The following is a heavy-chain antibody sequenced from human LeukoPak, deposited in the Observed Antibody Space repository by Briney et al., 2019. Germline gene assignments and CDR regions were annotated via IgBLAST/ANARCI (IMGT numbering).Heavy chain of an antibody. CDR2: TNPNDGDT. J-gene: IGHJ4*02. D-gene: IGHD2-2*01. V-gene: IGHV1-2*02. CDR1: AYTFTNYY. Sequence: DSVKVSCKASAYTFTNYYMHWVRQAAGHGIEWMGWTNPNDGDTNYAQKLQGRVTMTGDTSISTDHMEVSRLRSDDTAVYYCARANFLYCSSSTCLFDYWGQGTLVTVSS. CDR3: ARANFLYCSSSTCLFDY.